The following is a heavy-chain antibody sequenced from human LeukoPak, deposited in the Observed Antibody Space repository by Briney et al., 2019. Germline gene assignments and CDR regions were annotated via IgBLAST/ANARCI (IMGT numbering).Heavy chain of an antibody. CDR3: ARETGYSSGWSFFDY. CDR2: IKQDGSEK. Sequence: GGSLRLSCAASGLNFSSYWMSWVRQAPGKGLEWVANIKQDGSEKYYVDSVKGRFTMSRDNAKNSLYLQMNSLRAEDTAVYYCARETGYSSGWSFFDYWGQGTLVTVSS. V-gene: IGHV3-7*01. D-gene: IGHD6-19*01. CDR1: GLNFSSYW. J-gene: IGHJ4*02.